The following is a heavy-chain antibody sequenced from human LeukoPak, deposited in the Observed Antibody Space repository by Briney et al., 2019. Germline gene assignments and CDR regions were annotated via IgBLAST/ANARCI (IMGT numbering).Heavy chain of an antibody. CDR2: INHSGST. V-gene: IGHV4-34*01. D-gene: IGHD3-3*01. CDR3: ARGHYDFWSGYYTSGRNWFDP. J-gene: IGHJ5*02. CDR1: GGSFSGYY. Sequence: SETLSLTCAVYGGSFSGYYWSWIRQPPGKGLEWIGEINHSGSTNYNPSLKSRVTISVDTSKNQFSLKLSSVTAADTAVYYCARGHYDFWSGYYTSGRNWFDPWGQGTLVTVSS.